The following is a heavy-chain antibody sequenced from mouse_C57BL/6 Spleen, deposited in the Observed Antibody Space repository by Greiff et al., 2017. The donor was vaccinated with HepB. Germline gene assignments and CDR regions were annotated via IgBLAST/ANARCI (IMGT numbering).Heavy chain of an antibody. CDR2: INPNNGGT. CDR1: GYTFTDYY. V-gene: IGHV1-26*01. Sequence: EVQLQQSGPELVKPGASVKISCKASGYTFTDYYMNWVKQSHGKSLEWIGDINPNNGGTSYNQKFKGKATLTVDKSSSTAYMELRSLTSEDSAVYYCARGRGLLVDYWGQGTTLTVSS. CDR3: ARGRGLLVDY. J-gene: IGHJ2*01. D-gene: IGHD2-3*01.